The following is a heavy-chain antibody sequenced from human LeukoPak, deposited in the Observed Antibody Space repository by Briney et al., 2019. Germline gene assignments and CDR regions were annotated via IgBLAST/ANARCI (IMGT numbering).Heavy chain of an antibody. D-gene: IGHD3-16*02. V-gene: IGHV6-1*01. CDR3: ARDVNNVVSGSGGGRFDY. Sequence: SQTLSLTCAISGDSVSSNSAAWNWIRQSPSRGLERLGRTYYRSKWYNDYAVSVKSRITINPDTSKNQFSLQLNSVTPEDTAVYYCARDVNNVVSGSGGGRFDYWGQGTLVTVSS. CDR1: GDSVSSNSAA. J-gene: IGHJ4*02. CDR2: TYYRSKWYN.